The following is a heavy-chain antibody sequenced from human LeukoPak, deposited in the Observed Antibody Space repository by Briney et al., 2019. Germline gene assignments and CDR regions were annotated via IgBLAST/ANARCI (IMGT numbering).Heavy chain of an antibody. J-gene: IGHJ5*02. CDR2: IRYDGSNK. CDR1: GFTFSSYG. V-gene: IGHV3-30*02. Sequence: GGSLRLSCAASGFTFSSYGMHWVRQAPGKGLEWVAFIRYDGSNKYYADSVKGLFTISRDNSKNTLYLQMNSLRAEDTAVYYCAKDPEMDNWFDPWGQGTLVTVSS. CDR3: AKDPEMDNWFDP. D-gene: IGHD2-2*03.